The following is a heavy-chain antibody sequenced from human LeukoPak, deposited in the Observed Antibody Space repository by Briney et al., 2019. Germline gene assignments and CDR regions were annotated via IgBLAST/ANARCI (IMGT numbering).Heavy chain of an antibody. Sequence: KPSETLSLTCTVSGGSISSYYWSWIRQPPGKGLEWIGYIYYSGSTNYNPSLKSRVTISVDTSKNQFSLKLSSVTAADTAVYYCAREGAAPMYYYYMDVWGKGTTVTVSS. CDR2: IYYSGST. V-gene: IGHV4-59*01. J-gene: IGHJ6*03. CDR3: AREGAAPMYYYYMDV. D-gene: IGHD2-2*01. CDR1: GGSISSYY.